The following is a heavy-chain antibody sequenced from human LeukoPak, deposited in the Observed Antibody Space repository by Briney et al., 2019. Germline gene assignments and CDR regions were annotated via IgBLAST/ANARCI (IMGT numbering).Heavy chain of an antibody. CDR3: ARDLGGGSPFDY. V-gene: IGHV1-18*01. J-gene: IGHJ4*02. Sequence: ASVKVSCKASGYTFTSYGISWVRQAPGQGLEWMGWISAYNGNTNYAQKLQGRVTMTTDTSTSTAYMELSSLRSEDTAVYYCARDLGGGSPFDYWGQGTLVTVSS. CDR1: GYTFTSYG. CDR2: ISAYNGNT. D-gene: IGHD2-15*01.